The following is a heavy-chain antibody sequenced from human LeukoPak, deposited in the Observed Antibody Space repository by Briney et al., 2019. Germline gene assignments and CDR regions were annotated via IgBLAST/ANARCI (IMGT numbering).Heavy chain of an antibody. CDR1: GFTFSSYA. CDR2: ISSNGGST. D-gene: IGHD3-10*01. V-gene: IGHV3-64D*06. Sequence: GGSLRLSCSASGFTFSSYAMHWVRQAPGKGLEYVSAISSNGGSTYYADSVKGRFTISRDNSKNTLYLQMSSLRAEDTAVYYCVKGGSGSYHDYWGQGTLVTVSS. J-gene: IGHJ4*02. CDR3: VKGGSGSYHDY.